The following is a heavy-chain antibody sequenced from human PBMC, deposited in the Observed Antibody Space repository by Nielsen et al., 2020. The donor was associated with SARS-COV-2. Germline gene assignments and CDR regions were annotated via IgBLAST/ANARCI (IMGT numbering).Heavy chain of an antibody. CDR2: IHYSGSI. D-gene: IGHD3-3*01. J-gene: IGHJ4*02. V-gene: IGHV4-59*12. CDR3: ARYVKGGSYDFWSGYWAGHVDY. Sequence: WIRQPPGKGLEYIGYIHYSGSINYNPSLRGRVTISVDTSKNQFSLKLSSVTAADTAVYYCARYVKGGSYDFWSGYWAGHVDYWGQGTLVTVSS.